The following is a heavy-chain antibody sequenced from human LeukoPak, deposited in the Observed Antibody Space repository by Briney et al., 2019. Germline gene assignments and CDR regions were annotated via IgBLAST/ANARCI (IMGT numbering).Heavy chain of an antibody. Sequence: GGSLRLSCAASGFTFSSYWMGWVRQAPGQGLEWVANIKQDGSEKYYVDSVKGRFTISRDNAKNSLYLQMNSLRAEDTAVYYCARDKSYYDSSGFDYWGQGTLVTVSS. V-gene: IGHV3-7*01. J-gene: IGHJ4*02. CDR1: GFTFSSYW. CDR2: IKQDGSEK. D-gene: IGHD3-22*01. CDR3: ARDKSYYDSSGFDY.